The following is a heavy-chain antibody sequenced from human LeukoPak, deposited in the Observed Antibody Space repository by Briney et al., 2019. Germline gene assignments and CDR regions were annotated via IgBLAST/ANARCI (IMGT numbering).Heavy chain of an antibody. CDR3: ASELGYCSSTSCYSRLGAFDI. D-gene: IGHD2-2*02. CDR1: GFTVSSNY. CDR2: IYSGGST. J-gene: IGHJ3*02. V-gene: IGHV3-53*01. Sequence: PGGSLRLSCAASGFTVSSNYMSWVRQAPGKGLEWVSVIYSGGSTYYADSVKGRFTISRDNSKNTLYLQMNSLRAEDTAVYYCASELGYCSSTSCYSRLGAFDIWGQGTMVTVSS.